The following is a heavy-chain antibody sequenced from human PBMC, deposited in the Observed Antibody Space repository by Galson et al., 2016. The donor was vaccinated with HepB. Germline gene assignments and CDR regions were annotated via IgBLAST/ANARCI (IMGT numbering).Heavy chain of an antibody. CDR1: GFTFTNTW. D-gene: IGHD3-16*01. Sequence: SLRLSCAASGFTFTNTWMNWVRQAPGKGLEWVGRIRSRADGGTTDYAAPVQGRFTVSRDDSKKTPYLQMNSLTTDDTAVYFCTTAHGGDYYYAMDVWGQGTTVTVSS. V-gene: IGHV3-15*07. CDR2: IRSRADGGTT. J-gene: IGHJ6*02. CDR3: TTAHGGDYYYAMDV.